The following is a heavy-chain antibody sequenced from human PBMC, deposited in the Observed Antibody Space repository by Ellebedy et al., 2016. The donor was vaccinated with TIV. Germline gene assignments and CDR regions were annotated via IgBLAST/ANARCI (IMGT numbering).Heavy chain of an antibody. CDR2: IYYSGSA. V-gene: IGHV4-39*01. D-gene: IGHD2-21*01. Sequence: MPGGSLRLSCTVSGGSISNSDYYWNWIRQPPGKGLEWIGSIYYSGSAYYNPSLKSRVTLSADTSKNQFSLHLRTVAAADTAVYYCARIDPWQPIDDWGQGILVTVSS. CDR3: ARIDPWQPIDD. J-gene: IGHJ4*02. CDR1: GGSISNSDYY.